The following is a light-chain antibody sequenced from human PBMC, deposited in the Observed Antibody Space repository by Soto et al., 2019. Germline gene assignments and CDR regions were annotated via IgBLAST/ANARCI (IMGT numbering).Light chain of an antibody. CDR2: DAS. CDR1: QSIRGW. Sequence: DIQMTQSPSSLSASVGDRVTITCRASQSIRGWLAWYQQKPGKAPNLLLSDASRLKSGVPSRFSGRGSGTEFALTPTSLQPDDFATYYCHQYNSFSPWTFGQGTKVEVK. V-gene: IGKV1-5*01. J-gene: IGKJ1*01. CDR3: HQYNSFSPWT.